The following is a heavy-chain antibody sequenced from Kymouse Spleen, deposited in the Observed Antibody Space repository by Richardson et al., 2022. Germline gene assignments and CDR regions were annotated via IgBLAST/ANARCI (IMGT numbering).Heavy chain of an antibody. V-gene: IGHV4-34*01. CDR2: INHSGST. J-gene: IGHJ4*02. CDR3: ARSRYSSGCIFDY. Sequence: QVQLQQWGAGLLKPSETLSLTCAVYGGSFSGYYWSWIRQPPGKGLEWIGEINHSGSTNYNPSLKSRVTISVDTSKNQFSLKLSSVTAADTAVYYCARSRYSSGCIFDYWGQGTLVTVSS. D-gene: IGHD6-19*01. CDR1: GGSFSGYY.